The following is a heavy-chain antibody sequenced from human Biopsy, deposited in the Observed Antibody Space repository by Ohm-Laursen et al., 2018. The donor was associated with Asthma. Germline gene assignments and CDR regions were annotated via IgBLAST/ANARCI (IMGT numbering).Heavy chain of an antibody. D-gene: IGHD4-17*01. CDR2: HDHEEGGT. CDR1: RYSLTDLS. J-gene: IGHJ4*02. V-gene: IGHV1-24*01. Sequence: SVKVSCKFSRYSLTDLSMHWVRQAPGQGLEWMGGHDHEEGGTVNARRFQGRVTMTEDTSTDTAYMELSSLSSDDTAVYYCASDFPKDYVRYNFQFWGQGTLVTVSS. CDR3: ASDFPKDYVRYNFQF.